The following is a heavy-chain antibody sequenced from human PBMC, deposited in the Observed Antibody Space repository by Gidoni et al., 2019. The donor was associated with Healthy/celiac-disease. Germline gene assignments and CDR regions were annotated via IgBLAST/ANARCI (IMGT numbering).Heavy chain of an antibody. J-gene: IGHJ6*02. D-gene: IGHD2-15*01. Sequence: QVQLVQSGAEVKKPGASVKVSCKASGYTFTSYGISWVRQAPGQGIEWMGCSSAYNGNTNYAPKLQGRVTMTTDTSTSTAYMELRSLRSDDTAVYYCARGGPVYCSGGSCYPYYYYYGMDVWGQGTTVTVSS. CDR1: GYTFTSYG. V-gene: IGHV1-18*01. CDR2: SSAYNGNT. CDR3: ARGGPVYCSGGSCYPYYYYYGMDV.